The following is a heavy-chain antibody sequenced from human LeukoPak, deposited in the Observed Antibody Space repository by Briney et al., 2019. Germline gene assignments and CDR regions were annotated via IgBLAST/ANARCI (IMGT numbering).Heavy chain of an antibody. CDR3: ARRVYNSGWYIDY. Sequence: GGSLRLSCAASGFTFSNYAMTWVRQAPGKGLEWVSTISASGGSTFYADSVKGRFTISRDNAKNSLYLQMNSLRAEDTAVYYCARRVYNSGWYIDYWGQGTLVTVSS. D-gene: IGHD6-19*01. CDR1: GFTFSNYA. CDR2: ISASGGST. J-gene: IGHJ4*02. V-gene: IGHV3-23*01.